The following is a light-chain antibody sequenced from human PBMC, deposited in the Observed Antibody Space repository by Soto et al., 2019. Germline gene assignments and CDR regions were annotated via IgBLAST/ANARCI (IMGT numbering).Light chain of an antibody. CDR3: TSYAGSDIFV. CDR1: SSDVDGYNY. CDR2: EVS. Sequence: HSALTQPPSASGFPGQSVTISCTGISSDVDGYNYVSWYQQHPGKAPKLMIYEVSKRPSGVPDRFSGSKSGITASLTVSGLQPEDEADYYCTSYAGSDIFVFGTGTKVTVL. V-gene: IGLV2-8*01. J-gene: IGLJ1*01.